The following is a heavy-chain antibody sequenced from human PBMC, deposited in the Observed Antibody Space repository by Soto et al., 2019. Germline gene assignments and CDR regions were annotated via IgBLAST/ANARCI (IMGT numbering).Heavy chain of an antibody. D-gene: IGHD2-2*01. CDR2: IYAGGTI. J-gene: IGHJ4*02. Sequence: EVQLVESGGGLIQPGGSLRLSCAASGFSVSANYMSWVRQAPGKGLEWVSVIYAGGTIYYADSVKGRFTISRDNSKNTLSLQMNSLRAEDTAVYYCARGFPAMAYYGEYYFDCWGQGTLVSVSS. V-gene: IGHV3-53*01. CDR3: ARGFPAMAYYGEYYFDC. CDR1: GFSVSANY.